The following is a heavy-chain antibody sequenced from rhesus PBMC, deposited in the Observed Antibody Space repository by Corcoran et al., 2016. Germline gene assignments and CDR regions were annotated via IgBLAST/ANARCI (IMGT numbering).Heavy chain of an antibody. Sequence: QVQLQESGPAVVKPSETLSLTCAVSGGSLSSSNWWSWVSQSPGKVLEWVWGIYGSGGSTEYNPSLQGRVTISMDTSKHQVSLKLSAVTAAYTAVYYCATRRSGTPFDYWGQGVLVTVSS. CDR2: IYGSGGST. V-gene: IGHV4-93*02. CDR1: GGSLSSSNW. D-gene: IGHD2-27*01. CDR3: ATRRSGTPFDY. J-gene: IGHJ4*01.